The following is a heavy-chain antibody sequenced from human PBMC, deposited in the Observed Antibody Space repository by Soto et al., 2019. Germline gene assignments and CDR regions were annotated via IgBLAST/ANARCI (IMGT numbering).Heavy chain of an antibody. J-gene: IGHJ5*01. D-gene: IGHD1-26*01. V-gene: IGHV4-31*03. CDR2: IYYSGST. CDR1: GGSISSGGYY. Sequence: QVQLQESGPGLVKPSQTLSLTCSVSGGSISSGGYYWSWIRQHPEKGLEWIGYIYYSGSTNYNPSLKSRVIISVYTSSNRFSLDLRPVTAADTAIYYCARHSASWQWFDYWGQGTLVTVSS. CDR3: ARHSASWQWFDY.